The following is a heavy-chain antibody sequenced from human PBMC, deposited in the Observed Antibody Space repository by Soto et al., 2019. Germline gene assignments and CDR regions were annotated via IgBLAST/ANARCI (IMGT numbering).Heavy chain of an antibody. Sequence: ASVKVSCKASGYTFTGYYMHWVRQAPGQGLEWMGWINPNSGGTNYAQKFQGWVTMTRDTSISTAYMELSRLRSDDTAVYYCARARKYSSSYDAFDIWGQGTMVTV. CDR1: GYTFTGYY. D-gene: IGHD6-6*01. V-gene: IGHV1-2*04. J-gene: IGHJ3*02. CDR3: ARARKYSSSYDAFDI. CDR2: INPNSGGT.